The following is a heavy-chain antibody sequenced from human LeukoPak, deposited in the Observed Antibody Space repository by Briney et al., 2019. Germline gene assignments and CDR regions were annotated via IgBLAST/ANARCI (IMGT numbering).Heavy chain of an antibody. CDR1: GGSISSYY. D-gene: IGHD6-19*01. V-gene: IGHV4-59*08. J-gene: IGHJ4*02. Sequence: SETLSLTCTVSGGSISSYYWSWIRQPPGKGLEWIGYIYYSGSTNYNPSLKSRVTISVDTSKNQFSLKLSSVTAADTAVYYCARRPWDDSSGLDYWGQGTLVTVSS. CDR3: ARRPWDDSSGLDY. CDR2: IYYSGST.